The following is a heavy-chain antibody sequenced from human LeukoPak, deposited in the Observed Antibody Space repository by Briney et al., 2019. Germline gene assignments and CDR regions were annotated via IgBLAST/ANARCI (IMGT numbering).Heavy chain of an antibody. V-gene: IGHV4-61*08. CDR2: IYYSGST. J-gene: IGHJ3*02. D-gene: IGHD4/OR15-4a*01. Sequence: ETLSLTCTVSGGSISSGGYYWSWIRQHPGKGLEWIGYIYYSGSTNYNPSLRSRLTISVDTSKNQFSLKLSSVTAADTAVYYCASEAKAKAGAFDIWGQGTMVTVSS. CDR3: ASEAKAKAGAFDI. CDR1: GGSISSGGYY.